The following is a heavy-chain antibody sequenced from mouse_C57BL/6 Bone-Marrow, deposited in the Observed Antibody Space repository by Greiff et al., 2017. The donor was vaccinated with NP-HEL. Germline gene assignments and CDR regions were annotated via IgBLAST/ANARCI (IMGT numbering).Heavy chain of an antibody. Sequence: QVQLQQSGPELVKPGASVKISCKASGYAFISSWMNWVKQRPGKGLEWIGRIYPGDGDTNYNGKFKGKATLTADKSSSTAYMEISSLTSEDSAVYFCARSDGSSYRSWLAYWGQGTLVTVSA. J-gene: IGHJ3*01. D-gene: IGHD1-1*01. CDR3: ARSDGSSYRSWLAY. V-gene: IGHV1-82*01. CDR1: GYAFISSW. CDR2: IYPGDGDT.